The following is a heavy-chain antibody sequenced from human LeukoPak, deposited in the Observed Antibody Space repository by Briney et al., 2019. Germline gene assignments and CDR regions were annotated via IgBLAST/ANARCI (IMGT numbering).Heavy chain of an antibody. CDR3: ARSEATIFGVVAPSWFDP. Sequence: ASVKVSCKASGGTFSSYTISWVRQAPGQGLEWMGRIIPILGIANYAQKFQGRVTITADKSTSTAYMELSSLRSEDTAVYYCARSEATIFGVVAPSWFDPWGQGTLATVSS. J-gene: IGHJ5*02. V-gene: IGHV1-69*02. D-gene: IGHD3-3*01. CDR1: GGTFSSYT. CDR2: IIPILGIA.